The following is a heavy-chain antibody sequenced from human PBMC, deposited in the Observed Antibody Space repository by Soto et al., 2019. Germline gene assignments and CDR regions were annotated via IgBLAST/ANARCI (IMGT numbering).Heavy chain of an antibody. CDR3: ARGPLDRTYYYGNGRIFDY. Sequence: QVQLQQWGAGLLKPSETLSLTCAVYGGSFSGYYWSWIRQPPGKGLEWIGEINHSGSTNYNPSLKSRVTISVDTSKNQFSLKLSSVTAADTAVYYCARGPLDRTYYYGNGRIFDYWGQGTLVTVSS. CDR2: INHSGST. CDR1: GGSFSGYY. D-gene: IGHD3-10*01. V-gene: IGHV4-34*01. J-gene: IGHJ4*02.